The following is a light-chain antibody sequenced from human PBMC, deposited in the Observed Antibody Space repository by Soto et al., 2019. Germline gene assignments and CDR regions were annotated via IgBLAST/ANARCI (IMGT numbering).Light chain of an antibody. CDR2: MND. Sequence: QSVLTQPPSASGNPGQRLTISCSGSTSNILRNYVYWYRQLPGTAPRLLISMNDQRPSGVPDRFSGSKSGTSASLAISGLRSEDEADYYCASWDDSLSGYVFGTGTKVTAL. J-gene: IGLJ1*01. CDR3: ASWDDSLSGYV. CDR1: TSNILRNY. V-gene: IGLV1-47*01.